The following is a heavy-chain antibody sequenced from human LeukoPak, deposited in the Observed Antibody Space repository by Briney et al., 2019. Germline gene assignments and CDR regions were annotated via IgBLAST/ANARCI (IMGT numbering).Heavy chain of an antibody. CDR2: ISYDGSNK. CDR3: ARPRGSSGYYYIY. D-gene: IGHD3-22*01. V-gene: IGHV3-30*03. CDR1: GFTFSSYG. J-gene: IGHJ4*02. Sequence: GGSLRLSCAASGFTFSSYGMHWVRQAPGKGLEWVAVISYDGSNKYHADSVKGRFTISRDNSKNTLYLQMNSLRAEDTAVYYCARPRGSSGYYYIYWGQGTLVTVSS.